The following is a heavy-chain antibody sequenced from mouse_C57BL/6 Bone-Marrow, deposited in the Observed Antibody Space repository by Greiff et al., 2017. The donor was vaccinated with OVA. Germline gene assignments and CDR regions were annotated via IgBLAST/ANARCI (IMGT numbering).Heavy chain of an antibody. J-gene: IGHJ3*01. D-gene: IGHD2-5*01. Sequence: QVQLQQPGAELVKPGASVKLSCKASGYTFTSYWMQWVKQRPGQGLEWIGEIDPSDSYTNYNQKFKGKAPLTVYTSSSTAYMQLSILTSEDSAVYYCASPAYYSNYAFAYWGQGTLVTVSA. CDR1: GYTFTSYW. CDR3: ASPAYYSNYAFAY. CDR2: IDPSDSYT. V-gene: IGHV1-50*01.